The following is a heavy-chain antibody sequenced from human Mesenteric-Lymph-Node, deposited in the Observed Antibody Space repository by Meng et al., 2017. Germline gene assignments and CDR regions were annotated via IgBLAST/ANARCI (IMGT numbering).Heavy chain of an antibody. Sequence: SETLSLTCTVSGGSISSGGYYWSWIRQHPGMGLEWIGYIYYSGSTYYNPSLKSRVTISVDTSKNQFSLKLSSVTAADTAVYYCARGDSVTTGYYYYGMDDWGQGTTVTVSS. CDR3: ARGDSVTTGYYYYGMDD. D-gene: IGHD4-17*01. CDR1: GGSISSGGYY. V-gene: IGHV4-31*03. CDR2: IYYSGST. J-gene: IGHJ6*02.